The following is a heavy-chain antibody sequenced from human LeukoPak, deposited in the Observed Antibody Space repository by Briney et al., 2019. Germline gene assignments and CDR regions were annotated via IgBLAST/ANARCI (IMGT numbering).Heavy chain of an antibody. Sequence: EASVKVSCKASGYTFTSYALHWVRQAPGQGLEWMGWISAYNGNTNYAQKLQGRVTMTTDTSTSTAYMELRSLRSDDTAVYYCARGGTNYYDSSGYYYLGAFDIWGQGTMVTVSS. V-gene: IGHV1-18*01. D-gene: IGHD3-22*01. CDR3: ARGGTNYYDSSGYYYLGAFDI. CDR1: GYTFTSYA. J-gene: IGHJ3*02. CDR2: ISAYNGNT.